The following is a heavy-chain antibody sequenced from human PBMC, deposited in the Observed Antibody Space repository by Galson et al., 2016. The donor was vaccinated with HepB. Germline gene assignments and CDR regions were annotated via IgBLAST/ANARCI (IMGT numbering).Heavy chain of an antibody. J-gene: IGHJ2*01. Sequence: LSLTCNVSGGSITSDYWSWIRQPPGKGLEWIGSIFYTGATNYIPALRRRVTISIDTSRKHFSLKLTSVTAADTAGYYCAKATRDSGHDYYWYLDLWGRGTLVTVSS. CDR1: GGSITSDY. V-gene: IGHV4-59*01. D-gene: IGHD5-12*01. CDR2: IFYTGAT. CDR3: AKATRDSGHDYYWYLDL.